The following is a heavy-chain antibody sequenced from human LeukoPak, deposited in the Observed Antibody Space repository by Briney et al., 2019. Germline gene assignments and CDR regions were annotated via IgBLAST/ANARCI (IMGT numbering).Heavy chain of an antibody. CDR1: GFTFSNYG. Sequence: GGSLRLSCAASGFTFSNYGIHWVRQAPGKGLEWVAVISYDGSNKYYADSVKGRFTISRDNSKNTLYLQMNSLRAEDTAVYYCARGVVGTTVEYFQHWGQGTLVTVSS. CDR3: ARGVVGTTVEYFQH. J-gene: IGHJ1*01. D-gene: IGHD1-26*01. V-gene: IGHV3-30*19. CDR2: ISYDGSNK.